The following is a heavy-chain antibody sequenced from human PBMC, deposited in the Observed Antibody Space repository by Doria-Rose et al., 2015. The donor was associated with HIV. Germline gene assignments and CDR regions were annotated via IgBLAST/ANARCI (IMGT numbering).Heavy chain of an antibody. V-gene: IGHV2-26*01. CDR2: IYSDDER. CDR1: GVSLSSPGMG. CDR3: ARIKSSRWYHKYYFDF. J-gene: IGHJ4*02. Sequence: QITLKESGPVLVKPTETLTLTCTVSGVSLSSPGMGVSWIRQPPGKALEWLAIIYSDDERSYRTSLRSRLTISVGTSKSQVVLTMTDMDPVDTATYYCARIKSSRWYHKYYFDFWGQGTLVIVSA. D-gene: IGHD6-13*01.